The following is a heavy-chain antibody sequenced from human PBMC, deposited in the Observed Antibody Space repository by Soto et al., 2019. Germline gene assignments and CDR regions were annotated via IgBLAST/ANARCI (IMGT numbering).Heavy chain of an antibody. Sequence: QLQLQASGSRLVKPSQTLSLSCTVSGGSISSAGYSWSWIRQSPGKDLEWIGYIYHSVNAFYNPSRKSRVTMSLERARNQFSLNLTSVSAADTAVYFCASSSQALSFYAVDVWGQGTTVVVSS. CDR3: ASSSQALSFYAVDV. D-gene: IGHD2-2*01. J-gene: IGHJ6*02. CDR2: IYHSVNA. CDR1: GGSISSAGYS. V-gene: IGHV4-30-2*06.